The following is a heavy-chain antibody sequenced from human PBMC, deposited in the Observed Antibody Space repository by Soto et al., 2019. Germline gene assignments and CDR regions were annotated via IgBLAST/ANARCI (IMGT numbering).Heavy chain of an antibody. CDR2: INHSGST. V-gene: IGHV4-34*01. CDR1: GGSFSGYY. Sequence: SETLSLTCAVYGGSFSGYYWSWIRQPPGKGLEWIGEINHSGSTNYNPSLKSRVNISVDTSKNQFSLKLSSVTAADTAVYYCARGFGYYDSHGWFDPWGQGTLVTVSS. J-gene: IGHJ5*02. CDR3: ARGFGYYDSHGWFDP. D-gene: IGHD3-22*01.